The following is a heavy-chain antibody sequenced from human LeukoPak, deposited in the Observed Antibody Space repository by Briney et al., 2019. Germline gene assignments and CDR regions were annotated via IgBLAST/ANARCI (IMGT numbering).Heavy chain of an antibody. D-gene: IGHD6-19*01. Sequence: YPGGSLRLSCAASGFTFSDYYMSWIRQAPGKGLEWVSYISSSGSTIYYADSVKGRFTISRGNAKNSLYLQMNSLRAEDTAVYYCARDSPEYSSGEGPWGQGTLVTVSS. J-gene: IGHJ5*02. V-gene: IGHV3-11*01. CDR3: ARDSPEYSSGEGP. CDR1: GFTFSDYY. CDR2: ISSSGSTI.